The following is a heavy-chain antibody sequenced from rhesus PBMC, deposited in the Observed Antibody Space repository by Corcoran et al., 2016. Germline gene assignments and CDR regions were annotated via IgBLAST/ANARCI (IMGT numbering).Heavy chain of an antibody. J-gene: IGHJ4*01. D-gene: IGHD1-44*02. CDR3: ARHSGSPLSY. CDR1: GFSFSDYY. Sequence: EVQLVESGGGLAKPGGSLRLSCAASGFSFSDYYMYWVRQAPGKGLEGVSGISLTGGSTNYAAAVKGRFTITRENAKTTLYLQMDSLRAEDTAVYYCARHSGSPLSYWGQGVLVTVSS. CDR2: ISLTGGST. V-gene: IGHV3S18*01.